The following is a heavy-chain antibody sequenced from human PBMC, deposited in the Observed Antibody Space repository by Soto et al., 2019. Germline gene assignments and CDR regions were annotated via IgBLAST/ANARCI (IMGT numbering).Heavy chain of an antibody. D-gene: IGHD3-9*01. J-gene: IGHJ1*01. CDR3: AKDVHYDIVTGIEYFDH. CDR2: ISGTGRVT. Sequence: EVQLLESGGGLVQPGESLKISCAVSGFTFSRYAMSWVRQAPGKGLEWVSGISGTGRVTNYAESVKGRFTISRDNPKNTLSLEMKSLRAEDTAVYYCAKDVHYDIVTGIEYFDHWGQGTLVTVSS. CDR1: GFTFSRYA. V-gene: IGHV3-23*01.